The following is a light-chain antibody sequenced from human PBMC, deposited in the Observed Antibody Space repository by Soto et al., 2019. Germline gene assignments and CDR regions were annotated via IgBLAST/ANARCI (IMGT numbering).Light chain of an antibody. Sequence: EIVMTQSPATLSVSPGERATLSCRASQSVSSNLSWYQQKPGQAPRLLIYDASTRATGIPARFSGGGSGTEFTLTISSLQSEDFAVYSGQQHNSWPPDITFGGGTKVEIK. J-gene: IGKJ4*01. V-gene: IGKV3-15*01. CDR3: QQHNSWPPDIT. CDR2: DAS. CDR1: QSVSSN.